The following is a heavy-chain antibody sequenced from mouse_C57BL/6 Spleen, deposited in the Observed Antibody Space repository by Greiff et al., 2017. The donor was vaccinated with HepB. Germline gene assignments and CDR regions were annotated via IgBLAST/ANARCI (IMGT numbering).Heavy chain of an antibody. CDR2: INPGSGGT. J-gene: IGHJ3*01. CDR3: ARGGDKAY. Sequence: VQLQQSGAELVRPGTSVKVSCKASGYAFTNYLIEWVKQRPGQGLEWIGVINPGSGGTNYNEKFKGKATLTADKSSSTAYMQLSSLTSEDSAVYFCARGGDKAYWGQGTLVTVSA. CDR1: GYAFTNYL. V-gene: IGHV1-54*01.